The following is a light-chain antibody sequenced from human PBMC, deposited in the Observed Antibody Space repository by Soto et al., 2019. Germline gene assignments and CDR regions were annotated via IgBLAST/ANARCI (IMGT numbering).Light chain of an antibody. CDR2: AVS. V-gene: IGKV1-12*01. CDR3: QQANSFPLT. Sequence: DIQMPQYPSSVSASVGERVTITCRASHGISSWLAWYQQIPVKAPNLLIYAVSSLQIGVLSRFSGSGSGPDLPLPIPSLQPEDFATNYCQQANSFPLTLCGGTKG. J-gene: IGKJ4*01. CDR1: HGISSW.